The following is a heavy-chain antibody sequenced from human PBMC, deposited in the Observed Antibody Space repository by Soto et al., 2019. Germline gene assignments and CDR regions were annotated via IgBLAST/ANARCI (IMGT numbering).Heavy chain of an antibody. Sequence: SLRLSCAASGFTFSDYYMSWIRQAPGKGLEWVSYIISSGSTIYYADSVKGRSTISRDNAKNSLYLQMNSLRAEDTAVYYCARSCSGGSCYDYWGQGTLVTVSS. V-gene: IGHV3-11*01. D-gene: IGHD2-15*01. CDR2: IISSGSTI. J-gene: IGHJ4*02. CDR3: ARSCSGGSCYDY. CDR1: GFTFSDYY.